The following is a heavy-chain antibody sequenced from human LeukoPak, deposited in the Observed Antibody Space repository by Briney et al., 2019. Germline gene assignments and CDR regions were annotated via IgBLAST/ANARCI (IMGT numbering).Heavy chain of an antibody. CDR2: ISSSGSTI. V-gene: IGHV3-11*04. Sequence: GGSLRLSCAASGFTFSDYYMSWIRQAPGKGLEWVSYISSSGSTIYYADSVKGRFTISRDNAKNSLYLQMNSLRAEDTAVYYCAGPGIAARTSAFDIWGQGTMVTVSS. D-gene: IGHD6-6*01. J-gene: IGHJ3*02. CDR3: AGPGIAARTSAFDI. CDR1: GFTFSDYY.